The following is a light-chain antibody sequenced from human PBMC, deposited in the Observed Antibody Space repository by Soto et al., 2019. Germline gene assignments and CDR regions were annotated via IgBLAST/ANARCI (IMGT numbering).Light chain of an antibody. CDR3: QQRNTWPPIT. V-gene: IGKV3-11*01. J-gene: IGKJ5*01. Sequence: EIVLTQSPVTLSLSPGERATLSFISSHSVRTYLAWYQVKPGQAPRLLIYDASRRASGVPARFSGSGSGTDFTLTISSLEPEDFALYYCQQRNTWPPITFGQGTRLEIK. CDR2: DAS. CDR1: HSVRTY.